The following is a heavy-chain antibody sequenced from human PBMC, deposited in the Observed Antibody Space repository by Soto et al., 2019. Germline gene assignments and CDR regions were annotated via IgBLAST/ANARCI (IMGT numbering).Heavy chain of an antibody. CDR2: IGFDGTKE. Sequence: GGSLRLSCAASGFTFSGHGMHWVRQAPGKGLEWVTFIGFDGTKEDYIDSVKGRFTISRDNSRNTLSLQMNSLRAADTAVYYCARHMVRGVTRIDYWGQGTLVTVSS. J-gene: IGHJ4*02. D-gene: IGHD3-10*01. CDR3: ARHMVRGVTRIDY. CDR1: GFTFSGHG. V-gene: IGHV3-33*01.